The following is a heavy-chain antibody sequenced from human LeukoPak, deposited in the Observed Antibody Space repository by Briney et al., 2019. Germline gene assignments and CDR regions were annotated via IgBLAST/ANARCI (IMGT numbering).Heavy chain of an antibody. J-gene: IGHJ4*02. CDR2: ISYDGKT. CDR3: VGGGYCTNGVCPGHY. V-gene: IGHV4-59*12. CDR1: GVSINSYR. Sequence: SETLSLTCNVSGVSINSYRWNWIRQPPGKGLEWIGYISYDGKTNYNPSLKSRLTLSVDTSKNQFSLKLSSVTAADTAVYYCVGGGYCTNGVCPGHYWGQGTLVTVSS. D-gene: IGHD2-8*01.